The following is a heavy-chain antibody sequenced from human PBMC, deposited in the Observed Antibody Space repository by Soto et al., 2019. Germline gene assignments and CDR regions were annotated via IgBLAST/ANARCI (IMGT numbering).Heavy chain of an antibody. D-gene: IGHD3-3*01. V-gene: IGHV3-23*01. Sequence: GSLRLSCAASGFTFSSYAMSWVRQAPGKGLEWVSAISGSGGSTYYADSVKGRFTISRDNSKNTLYLQMNSLRAEDTAVYYCAKDWDDYDFWDMDVWGKGTTVTVSS. CDR3: AKDWDDYDFWDMDV. CDR2: ISGSGGST. J-gene: IGHJ6*03. CDR1: GFTFSSYA.